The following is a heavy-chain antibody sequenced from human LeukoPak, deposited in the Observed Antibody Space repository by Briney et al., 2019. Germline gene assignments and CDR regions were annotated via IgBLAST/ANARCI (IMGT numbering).Heavy chain of an antibody. D-gene: IGHD1-26*01. CDR3: ARVNIASGSYYASGY. CDR2: INPSGGST. J-gene: IGHJ4*02. Sequence: SVKVSCKASGYTFTSYYMHWVRQAPGQGLEWMGIINPSGGSTSYAQKFQGRVTMTRDTSTSTVYMELSSLRSEDTAVYYCARVNIASGSYYASGYWGQGTLVTVSS. CDR1: GYTFTSYY. V-gene: IGHV1-46*01.